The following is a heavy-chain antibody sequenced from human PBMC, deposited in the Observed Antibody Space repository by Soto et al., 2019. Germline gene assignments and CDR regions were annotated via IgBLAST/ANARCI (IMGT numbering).Heavy chain of an antibody. CDR2: INSGGSKI. CDR1: GFTFTDHY. D-gene: IGHD3-10*01. V-gene: IGHV3-11*01. CDR3: ARDIRGAN. Sequence: QVQLVESGGGLVKPGGSLRLSCTASGFTFTDHYMNWIRQAPGKGLERVSYINSGGSKIYYADSVRGRFTISRDNAKNSVYLQMSSLRAEDTAIYYCARDIRGANWGQGTLVIVSS. J-gene: IGHJ4*02.